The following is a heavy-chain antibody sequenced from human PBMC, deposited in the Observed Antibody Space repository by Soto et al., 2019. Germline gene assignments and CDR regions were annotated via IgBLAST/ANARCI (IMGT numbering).Heavy chain of an antibody. J-gene: IGHJ4*02. D-gene: IGHD2-21*02. CDR2: IYYSGST. CDR1: GGSISSYY. CDR3: ASYRLGDREIHYFDY. Sequence: SETLSLTCTVSGGSISSYYWSWIRQPPGKGLEWIGYIYYSGSTYYNPSLKSRVTISVDTSKNQFSLKLSSVTAADTAVYYCASYRLGDREIHYFDYWGQGTLVTVSS. V-gene: IGHV4-30-4*01.